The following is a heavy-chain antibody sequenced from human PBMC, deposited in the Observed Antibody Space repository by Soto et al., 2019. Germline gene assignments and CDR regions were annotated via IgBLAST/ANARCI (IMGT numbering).Heavy chain of an antibody. CDR2: ISLYSDGT. V-gene: IGHV1-18*01. J-gene: IGHJ5*02. CDR3: ARVVPGAEAWFGP. D-gene: IGHD2-2*01. Sequence: QVQLVQSGGEVKRPGASMKVSCKTSGYTFCNYGITWVRQAPGQPLEWLGWISLYSDGTNYAQKFQGRVSMTTDTSTTTAYMELRSLRSDDTAVYYCARVVPGAEAWFGPWGQGTLVTVSS. CDR1: GYTFCNYG.